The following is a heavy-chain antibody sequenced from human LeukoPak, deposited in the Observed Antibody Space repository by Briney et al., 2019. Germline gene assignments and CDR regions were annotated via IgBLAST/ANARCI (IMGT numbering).Heavy chain of an antibody. J-gene: IGHJ5*02. CDR2: INHSGST. CDR1: GGSFSGYY. CDR3: ARGREQWLVSRNNWFVP. Sequence: PSETLSLTCAVYGGSFSGYYWSWIRQPPGKGLEWIGEINHSGSTNYNPSLKSRVTISVDTSKNQFSLKLSSVTAADTAVYYCARGREQWLVSRNNWFVPWGQGTLVTVSS. V-gene: IGHV4-34*01. D-gene: IGHD6-19*01.